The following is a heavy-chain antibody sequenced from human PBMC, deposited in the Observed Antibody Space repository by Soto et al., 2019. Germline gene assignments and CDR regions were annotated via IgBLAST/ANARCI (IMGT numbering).Heavy chain of an antibody. J-gene: IGHJ5*02. V-gene: IGHV4-31*02. CDR2: MYVTGAV. Sequence: SETLSLTXSVSGAALNSGNYYWSWIRQVPGKGLEWIGHMYVTGAVDYNPSLRDRITISQDTSERQFSLNLRLVTAADTAVYYCARLRIATNNYKWFDPWGQGTLVTVSS. D-gene: IGHD2-21*01. CDR1: GAALNSGNYY. CDR3: ARLRIATNNYKWFDP.